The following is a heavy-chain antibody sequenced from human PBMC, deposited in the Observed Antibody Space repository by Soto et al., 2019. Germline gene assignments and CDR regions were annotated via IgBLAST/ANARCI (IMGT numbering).Heavy chain of an antibody. V-gene: IGHV1-18*01. CDR1: GYTFTSYG. CDR3: ARALTYYDFWSGSGDNGGGSDY. Sequence: ASVKVSCKASGYTFTSYGISWVRQAPGQGLEWMGWISAYNGNTNYAQKLQGRVTMTTDTSTSTAYMELRSLRSDDTAVYYCARALTYYDFWSGSGDNGGGSDYWGQGTLVTVSS. J-gene: IGHJ4*02. CDR2: ISAYNGNT. D-gene: IGHD3-3*01.